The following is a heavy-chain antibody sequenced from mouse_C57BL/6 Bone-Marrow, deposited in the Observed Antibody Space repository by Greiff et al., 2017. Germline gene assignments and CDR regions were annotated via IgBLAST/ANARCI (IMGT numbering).Heavy chain of an antibody. CDR2: IDPSDSYT. D-gene: IGHD2-3*01. Sequence: VQLQQPGAELVKPGASVKLSCKASGYTFTSYWMQWVKQRPGQGLEWIGEIDPSDSYTNYNQKFKGKATLTVDTSSSTAYMQLSSLTSEDSAVYYCARVYDGYFTWFAYWGQGTLVTVSA. J-gene: IGHJ3*01. CDR1: GYTFTSYW. V-gene: IGHV1-50*01. CDR3: ARVYDGYFTWFAY.